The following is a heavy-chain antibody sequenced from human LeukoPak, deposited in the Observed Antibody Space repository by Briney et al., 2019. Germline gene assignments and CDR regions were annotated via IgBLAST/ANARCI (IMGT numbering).Heavy chain of an antibody. Sequence: PWGSLRLSCAASGFTFSNHALSWVRQAPGKGLECVSYISSSGSTIYYADSVKGRFTISRDNAKNSLYLQMNSLRAEDTAVYFCAKDRGIQTYFYYYYMDVWGKGTTVTISS. J-gene: IGHJ6*03. CDR3: AKDRGIQTYFYYYYMDV. V-gene: IGHV3-48*03. CDR1: GFTFSNHA. D-gene: IGHD5-18*01. CDR2: ISSSGSTI.